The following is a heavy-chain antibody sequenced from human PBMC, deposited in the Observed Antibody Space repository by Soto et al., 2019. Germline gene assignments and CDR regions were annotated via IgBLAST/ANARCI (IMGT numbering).Heavy chain of an antibody. Sequence: ASVKVSCKASSYTFTSYGISWVRQAPGQGLEWMGWISACNGNTNYAQKLQGRVTMTTDTSTSTAYMELSSLRSEDTAVYYCAAVFGVGHYYYYMDVWGKGTTVTVSS. CDR1: SYTFTSYG. V-gene: IGHV1-18*01. D-gene: IGHD3-3*01. CDR3: AAVFGVGHYYYYMDV. CDR2: ISACNGNT. J-gene: IGHJ6*03.